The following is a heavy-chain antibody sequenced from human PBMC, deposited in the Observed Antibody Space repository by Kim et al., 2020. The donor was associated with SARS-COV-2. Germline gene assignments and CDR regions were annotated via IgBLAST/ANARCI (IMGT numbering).Heavy chain of an antibody. Sequence: SGSTNYHASLKSRVTISVDTSKNQFSLKLSSVTAADTAVYYCARNYGMDVWGQGTTVTVSS. V-gene: IGHV4-59*01. CDR3: ARNYGMDV. CDR2: SGST. J-gene: IGHJ6*02.